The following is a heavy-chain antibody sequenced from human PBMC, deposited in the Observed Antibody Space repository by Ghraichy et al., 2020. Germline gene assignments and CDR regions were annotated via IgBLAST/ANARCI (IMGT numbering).Heavy chain of an antibody. Sequence: GGSLRLSCAASGFTFSSYSMNWVRQAPGKGLEWVSYISSSSSTIYYADSVKGRFTISRDNAKNSLYLQMNSLRAEDTAVYYCARDQSGYDFWSGYLYYYYYMDVWGKGTTVTVSS. J-gene: IGHJ6*03. CDR1: GFTFSSYS. CDR2: ISSSSSTI. V-gene: IGHV3-48*01. CDR3: ARDQSGYDFWSGYLYYYYYMDV. D-gene: IGHD3-3*01.